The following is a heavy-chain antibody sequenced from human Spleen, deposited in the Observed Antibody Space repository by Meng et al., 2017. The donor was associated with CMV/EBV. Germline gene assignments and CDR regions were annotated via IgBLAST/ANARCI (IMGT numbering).Heavy chain of an antibody. CDR1: GGSISGYY. CDR3: AKQAGITGMGGDYYYYGMDV. J-gene: IGHJ6*02. Sequence: SETLSLTCSVSGGSISGYYWSWIRQPPGKGLEWIGYIFYTGSTNYNPSLKSRVTMSVDTSRNQISLSLTSVTAADTAMYYCAKQAGITGMGGDYYYYGMDVWGQGTTVTVSS. CDR2: IFYTGST. V-gene: IGHV4-59*01. D-gene: IGHD1-20*01.